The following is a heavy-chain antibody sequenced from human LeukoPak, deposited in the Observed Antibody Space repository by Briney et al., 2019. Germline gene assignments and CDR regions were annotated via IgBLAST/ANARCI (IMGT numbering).Heavy chain of an antibody. Sequence: SETLSLTCTVSGGSISSYYWSWIRQPPGKGLEWIGYIYYSGSTNYNPSLKSRVTISVDTSKNQFSLKLSSVTAADTAVYYCARGRYYGSGSYRSYYYYYYMDVWGKGTTVTVSS. CDR3: ARGRYYGSGSYRSYYYYYYMDV. CDR2: IYYSGST. V-gene: IGHV4-59*12. J-gene: IGHJ6*03. D-gene: IGHD3-10*01. CDR1: GGSISSYY.